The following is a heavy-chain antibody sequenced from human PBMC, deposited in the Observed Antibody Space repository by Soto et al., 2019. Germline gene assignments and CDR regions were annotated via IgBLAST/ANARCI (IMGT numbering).Heavy chain of an antibody. Sequence: ASVKVSCKASGYTFTVYYMHWVRQAPGQGLEWMGWINPKSGGTMYPQKFQGRVTMTWDTSISTAYMALTRLRSDDTAVYYCARDLEKGGGSAGFDYWGQGTLVTVSS. J-gene: IGHJ4*02. CDR2: INPKSGGT. D-gene: IGHD1-26*01. CDR1: GYTFTVYY. CDR3: ARDLEKGGGSAGFDY. V-gene: IGHV1-2*02.